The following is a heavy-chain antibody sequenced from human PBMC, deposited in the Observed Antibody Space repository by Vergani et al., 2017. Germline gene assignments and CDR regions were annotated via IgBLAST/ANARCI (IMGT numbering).Heavy chain of an antibody. D-gene: IGHD3-10*01. J-gene: IGHJ6*03. CDR1: GGSFSGYY. CDR2: INHSGST. V-gene: IGHV4-34*01. CDR3: ARVVVRGVRYYYYYMDV. Sequence: QVQLQQWGAGLLKPSETLSLTCAVYGGSFSGYYWSWIRQPPGKGLEWIGEINHSGSTNYNPSLKSRVTISVDTSKNQFSLKLSSVTAADTAVYYCARVVVRGVRYYYYYMDVWGKXPT.